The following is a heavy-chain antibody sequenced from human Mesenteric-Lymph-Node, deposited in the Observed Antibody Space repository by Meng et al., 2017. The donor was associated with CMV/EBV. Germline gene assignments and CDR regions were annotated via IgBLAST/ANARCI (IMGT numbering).Heavy chain of an antibody. CDR1: GFSLSTRTVG. V-gene: IGHV2-5*01. D-gene: IGHD3-10*01. CDR3: ARSHYDGSGRTFDV. J-gene: IGHJ3*01. Sequence: SGPTLVKPTQTLTLTCTFSGFSLSTRTVGVGWIRQPPGRALEWLALIHWNEDRRFSPSLKSRLTITRDTPKNQVVLTLSDVDPVDTATYNCARSHYDGSGRTFDVWGPGAKVTVSS. CDR2: IHWNEDR.